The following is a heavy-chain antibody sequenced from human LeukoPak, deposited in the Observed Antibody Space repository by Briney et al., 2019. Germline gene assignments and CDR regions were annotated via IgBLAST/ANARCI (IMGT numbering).Heavy chain of an antibody. Sequence: SETLSLTCTVSGGSINSGDYFWSWIRQHPGKGLEWIGYIYYSVSTHYNPSLKTRITISVDTSKNEFSLKPSSVTAADTAVYYCARVHHERLRLDVWGQGTTVTVSS. CDR1: GGSINSGDYF. V-gene: IGHV4-31*03. CDR3: ARVHHERLRLDV. CDR2: IYYSVST. D-gene: IGHD2-21*02. J-gene: IGHJ6*02.